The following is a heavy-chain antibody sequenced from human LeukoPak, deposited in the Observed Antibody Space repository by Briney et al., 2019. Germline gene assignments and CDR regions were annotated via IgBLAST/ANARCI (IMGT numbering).Heavy chain of an antibody. Sequence: GGSLRLSCAASGFTFDDYAMHWVRQAPGKGPEWVSLISGDGGSTYYADSVKGRFTISRDNSKNSLYLQMNSLRTEDTALYYCAAYDILTGSCDYWGQGTLVTVSS. CDR1: GFTFDDYA. D-gene: IGHD3-9*01. CDR2: ISGDGGST. V-gene: IGHV3-43*02. J-gene: IGHJ4*02. CDR3: AAYDILTGSCDY.